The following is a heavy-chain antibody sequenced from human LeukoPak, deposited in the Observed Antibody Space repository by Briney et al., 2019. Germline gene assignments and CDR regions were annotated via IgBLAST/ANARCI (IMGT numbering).Heavy chain of an antibody. J-gene: IGHJ4*02. D-gene: IGHD3-22*01. CDR2: INDSGST. Sequence: SETLSLTCAVYGGSFSGYYWSWIRQPPGKGLEWVGEINDSGSTNYNPSLKSRVTISVDTSKKQFSLKLSSVTAADTTVYYCARRRITMIVVVTHFDYWGQGTLVTVSS. CDR3: ARRRITMIVVVTHFDY. V-gene: IGHV4-34*01. CDR1: GGSFSGYY.